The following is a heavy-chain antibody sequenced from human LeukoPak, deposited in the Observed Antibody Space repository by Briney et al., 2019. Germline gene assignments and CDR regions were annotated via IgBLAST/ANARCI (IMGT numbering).Heavy chain of an antibody. Sequence: GGSLRLSCAASGFTFSSYEMNWVRQAPGKGLEWVSYISSSGSNIYYADSAKGRFTISRDNAKNSLYLQVNSLRAEDTAVYYCAREMRDWYYDILTGRNAFDIWGQGTMVTVSS. CDR3: AREMRDWYYDILTGRNAFDI. J-gene: IGHJ3*02. CDR1: GFTFSSYE. CDR2: ISSSGSNI. D-gene: IGHD3-9*01. V-gene: IGHV3-48*03.